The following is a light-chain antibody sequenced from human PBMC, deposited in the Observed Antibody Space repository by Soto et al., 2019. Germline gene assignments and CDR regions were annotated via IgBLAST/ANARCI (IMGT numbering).Light chain of an antibody. V-gene: IGKV1-39*01. CDR3: QQSYSTPQT. J-gene: IGKJ1*01. CDR1: QSIDSY. Sequence: DMQMTHSPSALSASVGDRVTITCRASQSIDSYLHWYQQTPGKAPKLLIYATSILQSGVPSRFSGSGSGTDFTLTISSLQPEDSATYYCQQSYSTPQTFGQGTKVDIK. CDR2: ATS.